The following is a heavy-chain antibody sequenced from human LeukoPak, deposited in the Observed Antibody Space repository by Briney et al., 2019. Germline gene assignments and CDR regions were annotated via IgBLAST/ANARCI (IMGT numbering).Heavy chain of an antibody. CDR3: ARSANDFWSGYYTWWGENPRNYGMDV. J-gene: IGHJ6*02. D-gene: IGHD3-3*01. CDR1: GFTVSSDY. V-gene: IGHV3-53*01. CDR2: TYSGGST. Sequence: PGGSLRLSCAASGFTVSSDYMSWVRQAPGKGLEWVSVTYSGGSTYYADSVKGRFTISRDNSKNTLYPQMNSLRAEDTAVYYCARSANDFWSGYYTWWGENPRNYGMDVWGQGTTVTVSS.